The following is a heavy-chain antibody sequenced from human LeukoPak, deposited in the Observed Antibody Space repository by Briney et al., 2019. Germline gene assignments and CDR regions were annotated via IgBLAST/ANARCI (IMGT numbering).Heavy chain of an antibody. Sequence: SETLSLTCTVSGGSISSGSYYWSWIRQPAGKGLEWIGRIYTSGSTNYNPSLTRRSPISVDTSKNQFSLKLSSVTAADTAVYYCARGSVTGGWFDPWGQGTLVTVSS. D-gene: IGHD2-21*02. CDR3: ARGSVTGGWFDP. CDR2: IYTSGST. J-gene: IGHJ5*02. V-gene: IGHV4-61*02. CDR1: GGSISSGSYY.